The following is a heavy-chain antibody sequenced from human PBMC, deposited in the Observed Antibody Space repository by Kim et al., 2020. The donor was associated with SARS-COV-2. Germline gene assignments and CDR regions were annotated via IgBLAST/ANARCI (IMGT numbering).Heavy chain of an antibody. D-gene: IGHD2-21*02. CDR3: ARGREHVLVTPRRRYGMDV. Sequence: SETLSLTCAVYGGSFSGYYWSWIRQPPGKGLEWIGEINHSGSTNYNPSLKSRVTISVDTSKNQFSLKLSSVTAADTAVYYCARGREHVLVTPRRRYGMDVWGQGTTVTVSS. CDR1: GGSFSGYY. V-gene: IGHV4-34*01. CDR2: INHSGST. J-gene: IGHJ6*02.